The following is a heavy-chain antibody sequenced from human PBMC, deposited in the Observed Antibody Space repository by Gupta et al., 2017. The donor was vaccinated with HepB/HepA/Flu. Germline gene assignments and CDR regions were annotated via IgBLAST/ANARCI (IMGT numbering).Heavy chain of an antibody. CDR3: AKSARVVVVAATYFDY. CDR1: GFTFSSYA. Sequence: EVQLLESGGGLVQPGGSLRLPCAASGFTFSSYAMRWVRQAPGKGLEWVSAISGSGGSTYYADSVKGRFTISRDNSKNTLYLQMNSLRAEDTAVYYCAKSARVVVVAATYFDYWGQGTLVTVSS. CDR2: ISGSGGST. J-gene: IGHJ4*02. V-gene: IGHV3-23*01. D-gene: IGHD2-15*01.